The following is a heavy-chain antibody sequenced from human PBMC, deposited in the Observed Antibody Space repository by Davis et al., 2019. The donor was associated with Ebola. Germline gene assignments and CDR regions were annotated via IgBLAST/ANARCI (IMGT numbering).Heavy chain of an antibody. V-gene: IGHV3-23*01. CDR3: ARSGLSFGVVKYHYGMDV. CDR1: GFSFSSYA. Sequence: GESLKISCAASGFSFSSYAMSWVRQAPGKGLEWVSIISGFSGVGHTTSYADSVKGRFTISRDNSKKTMYLQMNSLRAEDTAVYYCARSGLSFGVVKYHYGMDVWGKGTTVTVSS. CDR2: ISGFSGVGHTT. D-gene: IGHD3-3*01. J-gene: IGHJ6*04.